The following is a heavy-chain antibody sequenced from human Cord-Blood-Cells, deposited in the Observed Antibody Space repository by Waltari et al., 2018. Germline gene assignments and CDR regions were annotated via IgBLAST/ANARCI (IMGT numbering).Heavy chain of an antibody. CDR1: GGSIRSGGYY. CDR3: ARGSAWGSDY. D-gene: IGHD3-16*01. J-gene: IGHJ4*02. Sequence: QVQLQESGPGLVKPSQTLSLTCTVSGGSIRSGGYYWSWIRQHPGKGLEWSGYIYYSGSTYYNPSLKGRVTISVDTSKNQFSLKLSSVTAADTAVYYCARGSAWGSDYWGQGTLVTVSS. CDR2: IYYSGST. V-gene: IGHV4-31*03.